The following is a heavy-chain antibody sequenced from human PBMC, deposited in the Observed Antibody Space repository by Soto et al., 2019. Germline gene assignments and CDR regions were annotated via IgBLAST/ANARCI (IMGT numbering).Heavy chain of an antibody. CDR2: ISGSGGST. CDR3: AKDSPPIYYHSSGYPNWFDP. CDR1: GFTFSSYA. J-gene: IGHJ5*02. D-gene: IGHD3-22*01. V-gene: IGHV3-23*01. Sequence: PVGSLRLSCAASGFTFSSYAMSWVRHAPGKGLEWVSAISGSGGSTYYADSVKGRFTISRDNSKNTLYLQMNSLRAEDTAVYYCAKDSPPIYYHSSGYPNWFDPWGQGTLVTVSS.